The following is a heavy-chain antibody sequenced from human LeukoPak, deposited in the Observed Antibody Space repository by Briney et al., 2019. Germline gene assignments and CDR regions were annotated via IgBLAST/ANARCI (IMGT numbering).Heavy chain of an antibody. CDR2: ISGSGGST. J-gene: IGHJ4*02. Sequence: PGGSLRPSCAASGFTFSSYAMSWVRQAPGKGLEWVSVISGSGGSTYYADSVKGRFTISRDNSKNTLYLQMNSLRAEDTAVYYCAKEVGYVVPAATFDSWGQGTLVTVSS. CDR3: AKEVGYVVPAATFDS. D-gene: IGHD2-2*01. V-gene: IGHV3-23*01. CDR1: GFTFSSYA.